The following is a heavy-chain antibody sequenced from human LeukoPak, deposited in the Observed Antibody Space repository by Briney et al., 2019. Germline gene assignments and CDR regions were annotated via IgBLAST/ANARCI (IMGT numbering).Heavy chain of an antibody. Sequence: GGSLSLSCAASRFTFSSYAMHWVRQAPGKGLEWVAVISYDGSNKYYADSVKGRFTISRDNSKNTLYLQMNSLRAEDTAVYYCARVSGSSWTRAQNYYYYGMDVWGQGTTVTVSS. CDR2: ISYDGSNK. D-gene: IGHD6-13*01. J-gene: IGHJ6*02. CDR1: RFTFSSYA. CDR3: ARVSGSSWTRAQNYYYYGMDV. V-gene: IGHV3-30-3*01.